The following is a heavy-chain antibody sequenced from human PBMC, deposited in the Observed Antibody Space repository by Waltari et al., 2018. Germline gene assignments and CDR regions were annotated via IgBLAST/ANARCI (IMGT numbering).Heavy chain of an antibody. CDR2: INGEGRAK. V-gene: IGHV3-7*01. J-gene: IGHJ4*02. Sequence: EVQLVESGGNLVQPGGSLRLSCVASGFTFSHYYMMWVRQAPGEGLEWVANINGEGRAKNYMDSVRGRFTISRDNAKNSVYMQLNSLRDDDTAVYYCVRDGLIHAADYWGQGTLVSVSS. D-gene: IGHD2-15*01. CDR1: GFTFSHYY. CDR3: VRDGLIHAADY.